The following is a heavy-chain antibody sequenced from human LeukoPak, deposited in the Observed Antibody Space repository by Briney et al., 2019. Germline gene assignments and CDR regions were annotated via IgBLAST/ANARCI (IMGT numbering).Heavy chain of an antibody. CDR1: GFTFDDYG. V-gene: IGHV3-9*01. D-gene: IGHD6-13*01. Sequence: AGGSLRLSCEASGFTFDDYGMHWVRQAPGKGLEWVSTISWNSASVGYVDSVKGRFTISRDNAKKTLYLQMNSLRPEDTALYYCATDYGYSSSWYDYWGQGTLVTVSS. CDR2: ISWNSASV. CDR3: ATDYGYSSSWYDY. J-gene: IGHJ4*02.